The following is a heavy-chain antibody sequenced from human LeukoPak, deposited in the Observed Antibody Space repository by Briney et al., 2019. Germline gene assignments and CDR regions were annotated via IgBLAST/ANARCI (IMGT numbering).Heavy chain of an antibody. CDR1: GFTFSSYS. CDR3: AREEGGAGLYGFDI. J-gene: IGHJ3*02. D-gene: IGHD1-26*01. CDR2: ISSSSDYI. V-gene: IGHV3-21*01. Sequence: GGSLRLSCAASGFTFSSYSMNWVRQAPGKGLEWVSSISSSSDYIYYADSLKGRFTISSDNAKNSLYLQMNSLRAEDTAVYYCAREEGGAGLYGFDIWGQGTMVTVSS.